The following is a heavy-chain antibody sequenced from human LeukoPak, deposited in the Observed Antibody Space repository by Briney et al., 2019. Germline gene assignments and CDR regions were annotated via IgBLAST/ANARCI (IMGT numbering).Heavy chain of an antibody. V-gene: IGHV1-18*01. CDR2: ISAYNGNT. J-gene: IGHJ6*03. Sequence: GASVKVSCKASGYTFTSYGISWVRQAPGQGLEWMGWISAYNGNTNYAQKLQGRVTMTTDTSTSTAYMELRSLRSDDTAVYYCARGPYYYGSGSNNYYYYYMDVWGKGTTVTVSS. D-gene: IGHD3-10*01. CDR1: GYTFTSYG. CDR3: ARGPYYYGSGSNNYYYYYMDV.